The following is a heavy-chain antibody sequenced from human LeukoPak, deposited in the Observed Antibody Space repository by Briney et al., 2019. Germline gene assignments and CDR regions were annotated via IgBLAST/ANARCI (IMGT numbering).Heavy chain of an antibody. CDR3: ARERYYYDSSGLKFFAY. CDR2: ISNSSSTI. CDR1: GFTFSDYY. V-gene: IGHV3-11*04. J-gene: IGHJ4*02. D-gene: IGHD3-22*01. Sequence: GGSLRLSCAASGFTFSDYYMSWIRQAPGKGLEWVSYISNSSSTIYHADFVKGRFTISRDNAKKSLYLQMNSLRSDDTAVYYCARERYYYDSSGLKFFAYWGQGTLVTVSS.